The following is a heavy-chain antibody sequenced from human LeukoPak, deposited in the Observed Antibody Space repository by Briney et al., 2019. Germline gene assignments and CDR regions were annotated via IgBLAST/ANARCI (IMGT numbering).Heavy chain of an antibody. J-gene: IGHJ4*02. CDR2: ITSDGYTT. V-gene: IGHV3-74*01. D-gene: IGHD6-6*01. Sequence: QAGGSLRLSCAASGFSFSNHWMHWVRQVPGEGLVWVSRITSDGYTTNYADSVKGRFTISRDNSKNTLYLQMNSLRAEDTAVYYCARDYDPYSSSSAGGYWGQGTLVTVSS. CDR3: ARDYDPYSSSSAGGY. CDR1: GFSFSNHW.